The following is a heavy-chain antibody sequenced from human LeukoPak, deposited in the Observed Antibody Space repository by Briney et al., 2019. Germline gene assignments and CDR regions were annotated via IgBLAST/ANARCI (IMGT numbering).Heavy chain of an antibody. V-gene: IGHV3-48*01. CDR3: ARIGYCSSTSCYSRGYFQH. J-gene: IGHJ1*01. D-gene: IGHD2-2*01. CDR2: ISSSSSTI. CDR1: GFTFSSYS. Sequence: AGGSLRLSCAASGFTFSSYSMNWVRQAPGKGLEWVSYISSSSSTIYYADSVKGRFTISRDNAKNSLYLQMNSLRAEDTAVYYCARIGYCSSTSCYSRGYFQHWGQGTLVTVSS.